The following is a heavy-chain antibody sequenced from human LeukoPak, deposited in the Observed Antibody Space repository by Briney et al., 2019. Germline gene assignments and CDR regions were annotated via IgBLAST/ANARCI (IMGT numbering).Heavy chain of an antibody. J-gene: IGHJ4*02. V-gene: IGHV4-39*07. Sequence: SETLSLTCTVSGGSISSSSYYWGWIRQPPGKGLEWIGSIYYSGSTYYNPSLKSRVTISVDTSKNQFSLKLSSVTAADTAVYYCARGGYSSSSGFDYWGQGTLVTVSS. CDR3: ARGGYSSSSGFDY. CDR2: IYYSGST. CDR1: GGSISSSSYY. D-gene: IGHD6-6*01.